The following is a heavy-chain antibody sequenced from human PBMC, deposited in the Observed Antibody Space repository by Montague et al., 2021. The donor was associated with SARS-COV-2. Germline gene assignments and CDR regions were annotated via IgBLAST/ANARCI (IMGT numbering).Heavy chain of an antibody. CDR1: GGSFSDYH. V-gene: IGHV4-34*01. CDR3: ARGAPGY. Sequence: SETLSLTCAVYGGSFSDYHWTWIRQSPGGGPEWIGQINYGGSTKYNPSLRSRVTISIDTSKNQFSPKLTSVTAADTAVYYCARGAPGYWGQGTLVTVSS. D-gene: IGHD1-1*01. J-gene: IGHJ4*02. CDR2: INYGGST.